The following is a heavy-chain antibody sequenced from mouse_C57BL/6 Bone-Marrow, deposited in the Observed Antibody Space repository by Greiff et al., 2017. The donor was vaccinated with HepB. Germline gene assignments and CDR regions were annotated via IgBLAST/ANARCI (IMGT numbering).Heavy chain of an antibody. D-gene: IGHD1-1*01. CDR1: GYTFTDYY. J-gene: IGHJ1*03. CDR3: ARWDYYGSRGVYFDV. CDR2: INPYNGGT. V-gene: IGHV1-19*01. Sequence: VQLKESGPVLVKPGASVKMSCKASGYTFTDYYMNWVKQSHGKSLEWIGVINPYNGGTSYNQKFKGKATLTVDKSSSTAYMELNSLTSEDSAVYYCARWDYYGSRGVYFDVWGTGTTVTVSS.